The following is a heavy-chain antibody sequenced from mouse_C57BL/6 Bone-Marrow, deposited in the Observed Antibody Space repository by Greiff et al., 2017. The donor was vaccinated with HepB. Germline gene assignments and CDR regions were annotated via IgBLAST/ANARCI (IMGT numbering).Heavy chain of an antibody. V-gene: IGHV1-5*01. D-gene: IGHD2-2*01. Sequence: EVQLQQSGTVLARPGASVKMSCKTSGYTFTSYWMHWVKQRPGQGLEWIGAIYPGNSDTSYNQKFNGKAKLTAVTSASTAYMELSSLTNEDSAVYYCTKIYYGYDAAMDYWGQGTSVTVSS. J-gene: IGHJ4*01. CDR3: TKIYYGYDAAMDY. CDR2: IYPGNSDT. CDR1: GYTFTSYW.